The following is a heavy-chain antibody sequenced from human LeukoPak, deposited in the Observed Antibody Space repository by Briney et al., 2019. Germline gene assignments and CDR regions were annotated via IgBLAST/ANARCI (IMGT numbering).Heavy chain of an antibody. CDR3: AREAGSGSYEYYFDY. CDR2: IIPIFGTA. V-gene: IGHV1-69*13. D-gene: IGHD1-26*01. Sequence: ASVKVSCKASGYTFTSYYMHWVRQAPGQGLEWMGGIIPIFGTANYAQKFQGRVTITADESTSTAYMELSSLRSEDTAVYYCAREAGSGSYEYYFDYWGQGTLVTVSS. CDR1: GYTFTSYY. J-gene: IGHJ4*02.